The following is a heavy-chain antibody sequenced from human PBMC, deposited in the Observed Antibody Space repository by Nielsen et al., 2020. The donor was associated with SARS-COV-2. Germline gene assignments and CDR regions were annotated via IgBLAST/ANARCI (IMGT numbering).Heavy chain of an antibody. V-gene: IGHV3-20*04. J-gene: IGHJ6*03. D-gene: IGHD6-6*01. CDR2: INWNGGST. Sequence: GESLKISCAASGFTFDDYGMSWVRQAPGKGLEWVSGINWNGGSTGYADSVKGRFTISRDNSKNTLYLQMNSLRAEDTAVYYCARAEYKIYYADVWGKGTTVTVSS. CDR3: ARAEYKIYYADV. CDR1: GFTFDDYG.